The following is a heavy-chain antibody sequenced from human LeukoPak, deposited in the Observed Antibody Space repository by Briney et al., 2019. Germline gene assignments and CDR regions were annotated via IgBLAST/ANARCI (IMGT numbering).Heavy chain of an antibody. Sequence: GGSLRLSCEVSGFTLSSYTMNWVRQAPGKGLEWVSSISSSSSYIYYADSVKGRFTISRDNARNSLYLQMNSLRAEDTAVYYCGKDLLAMAGTIGSWGQGTLVTVSS. CDR3: GKDLLAMAGTIGS. CDR1: GFTLSSYT. J-gene: IGHJ4*02. D-gene: IGHD6-19*01. V-gene: IGHV3-21*01. CDR2: ISSSSSYI.